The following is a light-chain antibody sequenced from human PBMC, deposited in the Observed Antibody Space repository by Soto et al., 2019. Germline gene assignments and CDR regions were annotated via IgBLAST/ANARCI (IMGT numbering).Light chain of an antibody. V-gene: IGKV3-20*01. CDR1: QSVSSNY. CDR2: GAS. CDR3: QQYGSSPTWT. J-gene: IGKJ1*01. Sequence: EIVLTQSPGTLSLSPGERAILSCRDSQSVSSNYLAWYQQKPGQAPRLLIYGASSRATGIPDRFSGSGSGTDFTLTISRLEPEDFAVYYCQQYGSSPTWTFGQGTKVEIK.